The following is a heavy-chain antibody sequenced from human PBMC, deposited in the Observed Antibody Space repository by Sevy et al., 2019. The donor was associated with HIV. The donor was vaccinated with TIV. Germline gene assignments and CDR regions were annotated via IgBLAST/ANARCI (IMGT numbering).Heavy chain of an antibody. Sequence: GGSLRLSCAASGFTFSSYAMSWVRQAPGKGLEWVSAISGSGGSTYYADSVKGRFTISRDISKNTLYLQMNSLRAEDTAVYYCAKAGNFDWLLPLLFYFDYWGQGTLVTVSS. J-gene: IGHJ4*02. V-gene: IGHV3-23*01. CDR3: AKAGNFDWLLPLLFYFDY. CDR2: ISGSGGST. CDR1: GFTFSSYA. D-gene: IGHD3-9*01.